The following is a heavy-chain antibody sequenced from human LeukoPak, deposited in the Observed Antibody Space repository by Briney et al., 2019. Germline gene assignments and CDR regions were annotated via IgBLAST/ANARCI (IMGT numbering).Heavy chain of an antibody. D-gene: IGHD1-1*01. CDR3: ARKSYNWKFDY. Sequence: SETLSLTCAVYGGSFSGYYWSWIRQPPGKGLEWIGEINHSGSTNCNPSLKSRVTISVDTSKNQFSLKLSSVTAADTAVYYCARKSYNWKFDYWGQGTLVTVSS. J-gene: IGHJ4*02. CDR2: INHSGST. CDR1: GGSFSGYY. V-gene: IGHV4-34*01.